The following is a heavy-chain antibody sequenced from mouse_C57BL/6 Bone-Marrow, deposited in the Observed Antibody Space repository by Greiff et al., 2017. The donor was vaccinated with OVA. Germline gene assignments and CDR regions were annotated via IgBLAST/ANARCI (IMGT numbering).Heavy chain of an antibody. D-gene: IGHD2-10*01. V-gene: IGHV1-82*01. Sequence: QVQLQQSGPELVKPGASVKISCKASGYAFSSSWMNWVKQRPGKGLEWIGRIYPGDGDTNYNGKFKGKATLTADKSFSTAYMQLSSLTSEDSAVYFCARGLLGYYFDYWGQGTTLTVSS. CDR2: IYPGDGDT. J-gene: IGHJ2*01. CDR3: ARGLLGYYFDY. CDR1: GYAFSSSW.